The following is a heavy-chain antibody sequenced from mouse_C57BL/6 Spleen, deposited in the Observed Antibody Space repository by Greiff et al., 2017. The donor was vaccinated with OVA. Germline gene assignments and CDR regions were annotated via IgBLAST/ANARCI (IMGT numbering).Heavy chain of an antibody. Sequence: QVQLQQPGAELVKPGASVKLSCQASGYTFTSYWMHWVKQRPGRGLEWIGRLDPNSGGTKYNAKFKSKATLTVDKHSSTAYMQRSSLTSDDSAVDYCARFVPDYFDYWGQGTTLTVSS. CDR2: LDPNSGGT. V-gene: IGHV1-72*01. J-gene: IGHJ2*01. CDR3: ARFVPDYFDY. CDR1: GYTFTSYW.